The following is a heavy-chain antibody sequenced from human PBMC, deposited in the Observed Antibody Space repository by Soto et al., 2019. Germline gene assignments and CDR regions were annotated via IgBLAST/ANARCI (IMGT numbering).Heavy chain of an antibody. D-gene: IGHD3-16*01. CDR2: IRKKVNGYTT. CDR3: VRVGDVYYYDY. CDR1: GFTFSDHY. Sequence: GGSLRLSCAASGFTFSDHYIDWARQAPGKGLEWVGRIRKKVNGYTTEFAASVKGRFTLSRDDSKNSVYLQMNSLKTEDTAVYYCVRVGDVYYYDYWGEGTLVTVSS. V-gene: IGHV3-72*01. J-gene: IGHJ4*02.